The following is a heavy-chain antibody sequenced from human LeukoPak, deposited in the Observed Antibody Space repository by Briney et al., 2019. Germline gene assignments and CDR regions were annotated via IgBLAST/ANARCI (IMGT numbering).Heavy chain of an antibody. Sequence: ASVKVSCKAFGYTFTSYGISWVRQAPGQGLEWMGWISAYNGNTNYAQKLQGRVTMTTDTSTSTAYMELRSLRSDDTAVYYCARDLDVVVPAAMLDYWGQGTLVTVSS. CDR1: GYTFTSYG. CDR2: ISAYNGNT. J-gene: IGHJ4*02. CDR3: ARDLDVVVPAAMLDY. D-gene: IGHD2-2*01. V-gene: IGHV1-18*01.